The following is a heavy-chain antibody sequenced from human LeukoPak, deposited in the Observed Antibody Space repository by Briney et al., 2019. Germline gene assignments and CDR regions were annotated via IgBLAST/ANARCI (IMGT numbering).Heavy chain of an antibody. D-gene: IGHD3-10*01. V-gene: IGHV3-30*14. J-gene: IGHJ4*02. CDR2: ISYDGSNK. CDR3: TGRSGSYML. Sequence: GRSLRLSCAASGFTFSSYAMHWVRQAPGKGLEWVAVISYDGSNKYYADSVKGRFTISRDNSKNTLYLQMNSLRAEDTAVYYCTGRSGSYMLWGQGTLVTVSS. CDR1: GFTFSSYA.